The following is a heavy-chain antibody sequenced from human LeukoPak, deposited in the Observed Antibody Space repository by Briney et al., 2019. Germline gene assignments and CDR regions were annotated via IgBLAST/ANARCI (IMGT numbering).Heavy chain of an antibody. CDR3: AKGKDTLNPYWYFDV. CDR2: INWSGVST. D-gene: IGHD2-15*01. J-gene: IGHJ2*01. Sequence: GGSLRLSCAAPGFTFDDYAMSWVRQAPGKGLEWVSGINWSGVSTGYADSVKGRFSISRDNTKNSLFLQMNSLRAEDTAFYYCAKGKDTLNPYWYFDVWGRGTLVTVSS. CDR1: GFTFDDYA. V-gene: IGHV3-20*04.